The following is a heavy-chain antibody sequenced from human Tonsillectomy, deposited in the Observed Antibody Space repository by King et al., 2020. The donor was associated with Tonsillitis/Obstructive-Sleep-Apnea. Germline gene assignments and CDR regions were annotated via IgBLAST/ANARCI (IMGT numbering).Heavy chain of an antibody. J-gene: IGHJ5*02. CDR2: IYWDDDK. CDR3: AHSPQWYYYYDSSGYYSVWFDP. V-gene: IGHV2-5*02. D-gene: IGHD3-22*01. CDR1: GFSLSTSGVG. Sequence: ITLKESGPTLVKPTQTLTLTCTFSGFSLSTSGVGVGWIRQPPGKALEWLALIYWDDDKRYSPSLKSRLTITKDTSKNQVVLTMTNMDPVYTATYYCAHSPQWYYYYDSSGYYSVWFDPWGQGTLVTVSS.